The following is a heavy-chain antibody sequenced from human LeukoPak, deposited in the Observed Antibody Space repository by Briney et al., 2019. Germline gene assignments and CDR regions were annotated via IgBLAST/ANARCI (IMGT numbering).Heavy chain of an antibody. CDR1: GFTFSSYA. CDR2: ISGSGGST. Sequence: GGSLRLSCAASGFTFSSYAMSWVRQAPGKGLEWVSAISGSGGSTYYADSVKGRFTISRDNSKNTLYLQMNSLRAEDTAVYSCANYRGWGSSTSWRYYYMDVWGKGTTVTVSS. D-gene: IGHD2-2*01. V-gene: IGHV3-23*01. J-gene: IGHJ6*03. CDR3: ANYRGWGSSTSWRYYYMDV.